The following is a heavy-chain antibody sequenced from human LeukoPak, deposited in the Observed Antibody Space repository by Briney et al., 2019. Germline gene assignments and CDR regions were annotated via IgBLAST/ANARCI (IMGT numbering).Heavy chain of an antibody. J-gene: IGHJ4*02. Sequence: GASVKVSCKASGYTFTGYYMHWVRQAPGQGLEWMGWINPNSGGTNYAQKFQGRVTMTRDTSISTGYMGVSSLRFDVTAVYYCASSVFPEVYFDYWGQGTLVTVSS. CDR3: ASSVFPEVYFDY. CDR2: INPNSGGT. V-gene: IGHV1-2*02. D-gene: IGHD1-14*01. CDR1: GYTFTGYY.